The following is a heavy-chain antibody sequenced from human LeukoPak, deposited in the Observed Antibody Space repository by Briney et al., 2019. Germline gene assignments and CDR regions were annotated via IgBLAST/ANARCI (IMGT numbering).Heavy chain of an antibody. CDR2: IWYDGSNK. CDR1: GFTVSSNY. CDR3: ASALWFGAPPHAFDI. J-gene: IGHJ3*02. D-gene: IGHD3-10*01. V-gene: IGHV3-33*08. Sequence: GGSLRLSCAASGFTVSSNYMSWVRQAPGKGLEWVAVIWYDGSNKYYADSVKGRFTISRDNSKNTLYLQMNSLRAEDTAVYYCASALWFGAPPHAFDIWGQGTMVTVSS.